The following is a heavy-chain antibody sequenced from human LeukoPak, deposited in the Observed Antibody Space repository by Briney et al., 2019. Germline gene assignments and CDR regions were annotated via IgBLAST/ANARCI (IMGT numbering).Heavy chain of an antibody. J-gene: IGHJ6*04. CDR3: ARSNDFWSGPGMDV. Sequence: SQTLSLTCTVSGGSISSGGYYWSWIRQHPGKGLEWIGYIYYSGSTYYNSSLKSRVTISVDTSKNQFSLKLSSVTAADTAVYYCARSNDFWSGPGMDVWGKGTTVTVSS. D-gene: IGHD3-3*01. CDR2: IYYSGST. V-gene: IGHV4-31*03. CDR1: GGSISSGGYY.